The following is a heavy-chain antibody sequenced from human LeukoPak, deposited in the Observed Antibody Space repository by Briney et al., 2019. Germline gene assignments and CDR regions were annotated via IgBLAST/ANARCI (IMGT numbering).Heavy chain of an antibody. CDR2: INHSGST. D-gene: IGHD3-22*01. V-gene: IGHV4-34*01. CDR1: GGSFSGYY. J-gene: IGHJ4*02. Sequence: SETLSLTCAVYGGSFSGYYWSWIRQPPGKGLEWIGEINHSGSTKYNPSLKSRVTISGDTSKNQFSLKLSSVTAADTAVYYCARASYSYDINGWVPFDYWGQGTLVTVSS. CDR3: ARASYSYDINGWVPFDY.